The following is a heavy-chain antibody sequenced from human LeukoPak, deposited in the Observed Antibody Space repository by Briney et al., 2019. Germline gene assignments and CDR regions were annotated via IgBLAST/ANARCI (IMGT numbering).Heavy chain of an antibody. J-gene: IGHJ4*02. Sequence: GGSLRLSXAASGFTFSSYSMNWVRQAPGKGLEWVSFISSSSSYIYYADSVKGRFTISRDNDKNSLYLQINTLRAEDTAVYYCARLGYCSGGSCPDYWGQGTLVTVSS. CDR1: GFTFSSYS. V-gene: IGHV3-21*01. CDR3: ARLGYCSGGSCPDY. D-gene: IGHD2-15*01. CDR2: ISSSSSYI.